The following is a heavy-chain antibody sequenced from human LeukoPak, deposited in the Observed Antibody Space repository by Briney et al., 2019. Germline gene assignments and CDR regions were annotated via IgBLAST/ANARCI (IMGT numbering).Heavy chain of an antibody. D-gene: IGHD5-12*01. J-gene: IGHJ3*02. CDR3: ASLLGGYDYVGAFDT. CDR2: IIPIFGTA. V-gene: IGHV1-69*01. Sequence: GSSVKVSCKASGGTFSSYAISWVRQAPGQGLEWMGGIIPIFGTANYAQKFQGRVTITADESTSTAYMELSSLRSEDTAVYYCASLLGGYDYVGAFDTWGQGTMVTVSS. CDR1: GGTFSSYA.